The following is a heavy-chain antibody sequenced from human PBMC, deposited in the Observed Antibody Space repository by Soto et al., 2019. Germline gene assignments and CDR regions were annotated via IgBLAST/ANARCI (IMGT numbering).Heavy chain of an antibody. CDR1: GGSISSSSYY. Sequence: SETLSLTCTVSGGSISSSSYYWGWIRQPPGRGLEWIGSIYYSGSSYFNPSLKSRVTIYVDTSKNQFSLKLSSVNAADTAVYFCARHVIAAAAFYFDYWGQGTQVTVSS. CDR2: IYYSGSS. D-gene: IGHD6-13*01. J-gene: IGHJ4*02. V-gene: IGHV4-39*01. CDR3: ARHVIAAAAFYFDY.